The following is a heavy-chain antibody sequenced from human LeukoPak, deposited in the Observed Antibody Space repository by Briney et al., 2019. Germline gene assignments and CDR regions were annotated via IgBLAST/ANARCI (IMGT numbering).Heavy chain of an antibody. CDR2: INPSGGST. CDR1: GYTFTSYY. Sequence: ASVKVSCKASGYTFTSYYMHWVRQAPGQGLEWMGIINPSGGSTSYAQKFQGRVTMTRDMSTSTVYMELSSLRSEDTAVYYCARGGDILTGYHLYFDYWGQGTLVTVSS. V-gene: IGHV1-46*01. D-gene: IGHD3-9*01. CDR3: ARGGDILTGYHLYFDY. J-gene: IGHJ4*02.